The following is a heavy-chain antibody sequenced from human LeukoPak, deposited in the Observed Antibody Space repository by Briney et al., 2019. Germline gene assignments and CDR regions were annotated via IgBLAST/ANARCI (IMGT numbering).Heavy chain of an antibody. CDR2: FAGSDTTT. V-gene: IGHV3-48*03. CDR3: TTLGYHLDS. D-gene: IGHD5-12*01. J-gene: IGHJ4*02. Sequence: GGSLRLSCAASGFDFSAYEMNWVRQAPGKGLEWVSYFAGSDTTTYYADSVKGRFTISRDNAKNLLYLQMNSLRAEDTALYYCTTLGYHLDSWGQGTLVTVCS. CDR1: GFDFSAYE.